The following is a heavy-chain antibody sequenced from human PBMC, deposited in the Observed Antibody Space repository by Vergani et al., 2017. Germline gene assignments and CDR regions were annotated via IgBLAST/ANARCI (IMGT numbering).Heavy chain of an antibody. CDR2: IWYDGSNK. CDR1: GFTFSSYG. D-gene: IGHD2-2*01. V-gene: IGHV3-33*01. J-gene: IGHJ4*02. Sequence: QVQLVESGGGVVQPGRSLRLSCAASGFTFSSYGMHWVRQAPGTGLEWVAVIWYDGSNKYYADSVKGRFTISRDNSKNTLYLQMNSLRAEDTAVYYCAREIGPRKGPHCSSTSCYAGSYYFDYWGQGTLVTVSS. CDR3: AREIGPRKGPHCSSTSCYAGSYYFDY.